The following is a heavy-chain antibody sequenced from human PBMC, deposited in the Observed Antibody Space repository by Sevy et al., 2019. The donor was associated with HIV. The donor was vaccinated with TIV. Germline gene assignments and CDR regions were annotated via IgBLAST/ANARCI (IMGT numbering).Heavy chain of an antibody. CDR3: ARSGYSYGHPCDY. CDR1: GYSVTSYW. D-gene: IGHD5-18*01. V-gene: IGHV5-51*01. CDR2: IYPGDSDT. J-gene: IGHJ4*02. Sequence: GESLKISCKGSGYSVTSYWIGWVRQMPGKGLEWMGIIYPGDSDTRYSPSFQGQVTISADKSISTAYLQWSSLKASDTAMYYCARSGYSYGHPCDYWGQGTLVTVSS.